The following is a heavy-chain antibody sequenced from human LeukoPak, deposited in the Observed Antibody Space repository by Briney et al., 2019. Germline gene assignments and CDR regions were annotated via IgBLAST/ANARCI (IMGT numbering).Heavy chain of an antibody. CDR2: INPNSGGT. CDR1: GYTFTGYY. Sequence: ASVKVSCKASGYTFTGYYMHWVRQAPGQGLEWMGWINPNSGGTNYAQEFQGRVTMTRDTSINTAHMELSRLRSDDTAVYYCARVNSITIFGVALVTGWFDPWGQGTLVTVSS. V-gene: IGHV1-2*02. J-gene: IGHJ5*02. CDR3: ARVNSITIFGVALVTGWFDP. D-gene: IGHD3-3*01.